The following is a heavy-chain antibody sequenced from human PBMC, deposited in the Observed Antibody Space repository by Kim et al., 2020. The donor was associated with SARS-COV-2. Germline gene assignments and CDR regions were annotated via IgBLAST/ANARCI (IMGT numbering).Heavy chain of an antibody. CDR3: AREDEVRGVI. CDR1: GGSFSGYY. J-gene: IGHJ4*02. CDR2: INHSGST. D-gene: IGHD3-10*01. V-gene: IGHV4-34*01. Sequence: SETLSLTCAVYGGSFSGYYWSWIRQPPGKGLEWIGEINHSGSTNYNPSLKSRVTISVDTSKNQFSLKLSSVTAADTAVYYCAREDEVRGVIWGQGTLVTVSS.